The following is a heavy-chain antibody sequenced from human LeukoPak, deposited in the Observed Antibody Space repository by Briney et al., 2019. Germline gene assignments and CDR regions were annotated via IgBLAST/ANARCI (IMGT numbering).Heavy chain of an antibody. CDR2: IYYSGST. CDR1: GGSIRSYY. Sequence: PSETLSLTCTVSGGSIRSYYWSWIRQPPGKGLEWIGSIYYSGSTNYNPSLKSRVTISVDTSKNQFSLRLSSVTAADTAVYYCARQKDSGTYPFDYWGQGTLVTVSS. V-gene: IGHV4-59*08. CDR3: ARQKDSGTYPFDY. J-gene: IGHJ4*02. D-gene: IGHD1-26*01.